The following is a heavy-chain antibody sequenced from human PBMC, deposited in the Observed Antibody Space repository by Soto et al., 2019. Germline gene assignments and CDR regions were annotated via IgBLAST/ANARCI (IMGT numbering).Heavy chain of an antibody. J-gene: IGHJ5*02. V-gene: IGHV3-48*03. D-gene: IGHD3-22*01. Sequence: GGSLRLSCAASGFTFSSCEMNWVRQAPGKGLEWVSYISSSGSTIYYADSVKGRFTISRDNAKNSLYLQMNSLRAEDTAVYYCARTYYYDSSGYSNWFDPWGQGTLVTVS. CDR2: ISSSGSTI. CDR1: GFTFSSCE. CDR3: ARTYYYDSSGYSNWFDP.